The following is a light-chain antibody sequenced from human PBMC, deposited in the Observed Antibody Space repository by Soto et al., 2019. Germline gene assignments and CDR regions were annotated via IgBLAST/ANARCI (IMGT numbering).Light chain of an antibody. J-gene: IGKJ5*01. CDR3: QQRSNWPIT. Sequence: LSPGTLSLSNGERATLSCRASQSVSSSYLAWYQQKPGQAPRLLIYGASSRATGIPDRFSGSGSGTDFTLTISSLEPEDFAVYYCQQRSNWPITFGQGTRLEIK. CDR1: QSVSSSY. V-gene: IGKV3D-20*02. CDR2: GAS.